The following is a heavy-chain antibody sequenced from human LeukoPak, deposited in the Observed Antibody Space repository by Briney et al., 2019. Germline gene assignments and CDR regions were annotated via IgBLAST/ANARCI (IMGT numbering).Heavy chain of an antibody. D-gene: IGHD3-22*01. CDR3: ARDRDYYDSSGYLY. J-gene: IGHJ4*02. CDR2: ISSSSSTI. Sequence: GGSLRLSCAASGFTFSSYSMNWVRQAPGKGLEWVSYISSSSSTIYYADSVKGRFTISRDNAKNTLYLQMNSLRAEDTAVYYCARDRDYYDSSGYLYWGQGTLVTVSS. V-gene: IGHV3-48*04. CDR1: GFTFSSYS.